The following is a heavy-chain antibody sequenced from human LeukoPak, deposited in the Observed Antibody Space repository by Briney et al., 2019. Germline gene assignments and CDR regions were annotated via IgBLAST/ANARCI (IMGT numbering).Heavy chain of an antibody. CDR2: IYSGGST. J-gene: IGHJ4*02. CDR1: GFTVSSNY. CDR3: ARDRPDITIFGVVIPLFDY. Sequence: PGGSLRLSCAASGFTVSSNYMSWVRQAPGKGLERVSVIYSGGSTYYADSVKGRFTISRDNSKNTLYLQMNSLRAEDTAVYYCARDRPDITIFGVVIPLFDYWGQGTLVTVSS. D-gene: IGHD3-3*01. V-gene: IGHV3-53*01.